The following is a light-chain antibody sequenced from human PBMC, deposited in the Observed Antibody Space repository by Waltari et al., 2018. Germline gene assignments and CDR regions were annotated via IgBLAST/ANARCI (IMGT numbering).Light chain of an antibody. Sequence: DIVMTQSPDSLAVSLGERATINCKSSQSILYNSNNKNYLAWYQQKSGQPPKRLFSWASTRESGVPDRFRGSGSGTDFTLTISSLQAADVAVYYCLQYYSHPWTLAQGTKVEIK. V-gene: IGKV4-1*01. CDR1: QSILYNSNNKNY. CDR3: LQYYSHPWT. J-gene: IGKJ1*01. CDR2: WAS.